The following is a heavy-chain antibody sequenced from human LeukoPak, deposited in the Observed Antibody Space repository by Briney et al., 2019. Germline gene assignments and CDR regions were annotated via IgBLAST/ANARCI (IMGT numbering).Heavy chain of an antibody. CDR3: ARDLGSSATSTNWFDP. CDR1: GYTFTSYG. Sequence: ASVKVSCKASGYTFTSYGISGVRQAPGQGLEWMGGISAYNGNTNYAQKLQGRVTMTTDTSTRTAYMELRSLGSDDTAVYYCARDLGSSATSTNWFDPWGQGTLVTVSS. D-gene: IGHD6-6*01. CDR2: ISAYNGNT. J-gene: IGHJ5*02. V-gene: IGHV1-18*01.